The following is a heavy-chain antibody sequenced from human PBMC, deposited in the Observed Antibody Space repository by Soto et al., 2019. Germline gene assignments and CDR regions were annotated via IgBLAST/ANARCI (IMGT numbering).Heavy chain of an antibody. V-gene: IGHV5-10-1*01. CDR3: ARPGGAVVTSLSDPFDI. D-gene: IGHD2-21*02. J-gene: IGHJ3*02. Sequence: PGASQKISCDRAAHSFTNYWISWVRQMPGKGLGWVGRIDPSDSYTNYSPSFQGHVTVAVDKSVRTAYLHWSSLEASDTAMYYCARPGGAVVTSLSDPFDIWGQGTMVTVSS. CDR2: IDPSDSYT. CDR1: AHSFTNYW.